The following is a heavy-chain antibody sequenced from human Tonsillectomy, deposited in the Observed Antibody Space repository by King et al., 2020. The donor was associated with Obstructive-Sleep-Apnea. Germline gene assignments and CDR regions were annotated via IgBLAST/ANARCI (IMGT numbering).Heavy chain of an antibody. D-gene: IGHD3/OR15-3a*01. Sequence: VQLVESGGGLVQPGGSLRLSCAASGFTFSSYDMHWVRQATGKGLEWVSAIGTAGDTYYPGSVKGRFTISRENAKNSLYLQMNSLRAGDTAVYYCARGTGPGHYGMDVWGQGTTVTVSS. CDR2: IGTAGDT. CDR3: ARGTGPGHYGMDV. J-gene: IGHJ6*02. V-gene: IGHV3-13*01. CDR1: GFTFSSYD.